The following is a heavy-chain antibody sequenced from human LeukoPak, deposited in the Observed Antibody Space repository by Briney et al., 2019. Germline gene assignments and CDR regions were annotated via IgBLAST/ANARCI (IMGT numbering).Heavy chain of an antibody. D-gene: IGHD3-16*01. J-gene: IGHJ4*02. Sequence: QPGRSLRLSCAASGFPFSSYGMHWVRQAPGKGLEWVSLIWYDGSNKYYADSVKGRFTISRDNSKNTVYLQVNSLRAEDTAVYYCARDWGKGDYWGQGTLVTVSS. V-gene: IGHV3-33*01. CDR3: ARDWGKGDY. CDR2: IWYDGSNK. CDR1: GFPFSSYG.